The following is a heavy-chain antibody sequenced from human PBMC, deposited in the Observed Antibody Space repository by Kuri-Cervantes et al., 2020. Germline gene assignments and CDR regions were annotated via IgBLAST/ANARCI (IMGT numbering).Heavy chain of an antibody. D-gene: IGHD3/OR15-3a*01. CDR1: GYTLTELS. CDR3: VREPRTSRDYYFDY. V-gene: IGHV1-24*01. Sequence: ASVKVSCKVSGYTLTELSMHWVRQAPGKGLEWMGGFDPEDGGTIYAQKFQGRVTMTEDTSTDTAYMELSSLRSEDTAIYYCVREPRTSRDYYFDYWGQGTLVTVSS. J-gene: IGHJ4*02. CDR2: FDPEDGGT.